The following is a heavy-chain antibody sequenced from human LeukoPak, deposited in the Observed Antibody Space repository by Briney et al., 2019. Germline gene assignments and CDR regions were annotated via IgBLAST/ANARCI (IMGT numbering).Heavy chain of an antibody. D-gene: IGHD3-22*01. CDR3: ARGAIDSSGYRFDY. CDR1: GFTFSSYD. V-gene: IGHV3-13*01. J-gene: IGHJ4*02. CDR2: IGTAGDT. Sequence: GGSLRLSCAASGFTFSSYDMHWVRQATGKGLEWVSAIGTAGDTYYPGSVKGRFTISRENAKNSLYLQMNSLRAGGTAVYYCARGAIDSSGYRFDYWGQGTLVTVSS.